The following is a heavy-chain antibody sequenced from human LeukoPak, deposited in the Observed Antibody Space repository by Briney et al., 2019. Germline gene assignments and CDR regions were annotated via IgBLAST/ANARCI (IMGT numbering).Heavy chain of an antibody. Sequence: GGSLRLSCAASGFTFSSYAMSWVRQAPGEGLEWVSAISGSGGSTYYADSVKGRFTISRDNSKNTLYLQMNSLRAEDTAVYYCAKDLDRFPEVFDYWGQGTLVTVSS. V-gene: IGHV3-23*01. CDR2: ISGSGGST. J-gene: IGHJ4*02. CDR1: GFTFSSYA. CDR3: AKDLDRFPEVFDY.